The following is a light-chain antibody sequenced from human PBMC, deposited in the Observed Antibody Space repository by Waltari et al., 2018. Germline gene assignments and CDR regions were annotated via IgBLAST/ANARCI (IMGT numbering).Light chain of an antibody. CDR1: QGISSY. Sequence: DIQLTQSPSSLSASVRDRVTITCRASQGISSYLSWYQQKPGKAPKLLIYGASTLQSAIPSRFSGIGSGTEVTLTISSLQPEDSATYDCQQLGAYPITFGQGTRVETK. J-gene: IGKJ5*01. V-gene: IGKV1-9*01. CDR2: GAS. CDR3: QQLGAYPIT.